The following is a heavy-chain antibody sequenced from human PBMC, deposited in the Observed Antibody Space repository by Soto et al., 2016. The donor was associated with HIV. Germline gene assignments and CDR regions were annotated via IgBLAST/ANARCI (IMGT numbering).Heavy chain of an antibody. CDR2: ISNSGGTT. Sequence: EVQLLESGGGLVHPGGSLRLSCAASKFTFSTYAMSWVRQAPGKGLEWVSTISNSGGTTYYAGSVKGRFTISRDNSKNTLYLQMNSLRANDTAVYHCTKDRGTMVRGVTLYYYYYGMDVWGQGTTVTVSS. J-gene: IGHJ6*02. CDR3: TKDRGTMVRGVTLYYYYYGMDV. CDR1: KFTFSTYA. V-gene: IGHV3-23*01. D-gene: IGHD3-10*01.